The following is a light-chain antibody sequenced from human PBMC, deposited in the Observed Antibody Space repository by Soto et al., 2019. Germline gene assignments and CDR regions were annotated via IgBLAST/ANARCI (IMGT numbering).Light chain of an antibody. CDR1: QSLVYSDGNTY. CDR3: MQGIHPYT. V-gene: IGKV2-30*01. CDR2: KVS. Sequence: DVVMTQSPLSLPVTLGQPASISCRSSQSLVYSDGNTYLNWFHQRPGRSPRRLIYKVSIRDSGVPDRFSGSGSGSDFTLKISRVEAEDVGVYYCMQGIHPYTFGQGTKLEIK. J-gene: IGKJ2*01.